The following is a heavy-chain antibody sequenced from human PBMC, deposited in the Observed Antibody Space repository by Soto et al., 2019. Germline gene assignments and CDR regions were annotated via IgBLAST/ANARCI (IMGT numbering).Heavy chain of an antibody. D-gene: IGHD3-22*01. CDR2: TYYRGSA. CDR3: ARRSYDNSGYYNVDY. V-gene: IGHV4-39*01. CDR1: GDSITSSNKY. J-gene: IGHJ4*02. Sequence: QLHLQESGPGLVKPSETLSLTCTVSGDSITSSNKYWGWARQPPGKGLEWIGSTYYRGSAYYSPSLKSRVTISIDSSENQLSLKLSSVTAADTAVYYCARRSYDNSGYYNVDYWGQGTLVTVSS.